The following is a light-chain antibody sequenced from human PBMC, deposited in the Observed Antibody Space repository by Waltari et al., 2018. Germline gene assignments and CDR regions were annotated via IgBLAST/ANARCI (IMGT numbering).Light chain of an antibody. CDR1: SSDVGGYNY. J-gene: IGLJ2*01. Sequence: QSALTQPASVSGSPGQSITISCTGTSSDVGGYNYVSWYQQHPGKAPKLMIYDVSNRPTGVSNRFSGSQSGNTASLTISGLQPEDEADYYCSSYTSSSTVVFGGGTKLTVL. CDR3: SSYTSSSTVV. CDR2: DVS. V-gene: IGLV2-14*03.